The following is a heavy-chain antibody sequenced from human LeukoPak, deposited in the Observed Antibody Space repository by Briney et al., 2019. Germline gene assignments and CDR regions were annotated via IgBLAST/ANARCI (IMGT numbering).Heavy chain of an antibody. CDR1: GASISTYY. CDR2: IYYSGTT. J-gene: IGHJ6*03. CDR3: ARRWRNSSSSLVYYYMDV. Sequence: SETLSLTCTVSGASISTYYWSWIRQPPGKGLEWIGYIYYSGTTNYNPSLKSRVTISVDTSKNQFSLKLSSVTAADTAVYYCARRWRNSSSSLVYYYMDVWGKGTTVTVSS. D-gene: IGHD6-6*01. V-gene: IGHV4-59*01.